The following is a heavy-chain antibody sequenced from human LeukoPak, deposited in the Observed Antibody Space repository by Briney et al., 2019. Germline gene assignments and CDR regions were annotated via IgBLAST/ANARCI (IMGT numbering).Heavy chain of an antibody. J-gene: IGHJ4*02. CDR3: ARVLDLTRFYFDY. CDR1: GGTFSSYV. D-gene: IGHD2-15*01. Sequence: SVKVSCKASGGTFSSYVISWVRQAPGQGLEWMGRIIPIFGTTNYAQKFQGGVTITTDESTSTAYMELSSLRSEDTAVYYCARVLDLTRFYFDYWGQGTLVTVSS. V-gene: IGHV1-69*05. CDR2: IIPIFGTT.